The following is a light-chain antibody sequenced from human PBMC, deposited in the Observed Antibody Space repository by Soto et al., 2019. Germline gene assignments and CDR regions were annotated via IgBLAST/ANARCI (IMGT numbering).Light chain of an antibody. Sequence: IRMAQSPSSVSASVGDRVTITCRASQDIGTSLAWFQQKPGKAPQLLISSTSNIRSGIPSRFSGSGSVTDSTLTNTSLQPEDSATYYYQPSNSFLFTSGGGTKVEIK. CDR3: QPSNSFLFT. V-gene: IGKV1-12*01. CDR2: STS. J-gene: IGKJ4*01. CDR1: QDIGTS.